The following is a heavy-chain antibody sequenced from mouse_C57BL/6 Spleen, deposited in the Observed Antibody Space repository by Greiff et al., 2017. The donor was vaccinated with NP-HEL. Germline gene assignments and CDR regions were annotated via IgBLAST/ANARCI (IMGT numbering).Heavy chain of an antibody. J-gene: IGHJ3*01. D-gene: IGHD1-1*01. CDR2: ISYDGSN. V-gene: IGHV3-6*01. CDR3: ARIHYGSSYEAY. CDR1: GYSITSGYY. Sequence: EVQLQESGPGLVKPSQSLSLTCSVTGYSITSGYYWNWIRQFPGNKLEWMGYISYDGSNNYNPSLKNRITITRDKSKNQFFLQLNSVTTEDTATYYCARIHYGSSYEAYWGQGTLVTVSA.